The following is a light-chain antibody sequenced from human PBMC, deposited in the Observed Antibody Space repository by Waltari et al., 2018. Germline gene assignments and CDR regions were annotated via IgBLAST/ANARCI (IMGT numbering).Light chain of an antibody. CDR2: DAS. CDR3: QHYVSLPVT. Sequence: EIVLTQSPGTLSLSPGERATLSCRASQSFTRYLAWYQHRPGQAPRLLIYDASTRAAGGADRFSGSGSGTDFSLTISRLEPEDFAVYYCQHYVSLPVTFGQGTRVEIK. CDR1: QSFTRY. J-gene: IGKJ1*01. V-gene: IGKV3-20*01.